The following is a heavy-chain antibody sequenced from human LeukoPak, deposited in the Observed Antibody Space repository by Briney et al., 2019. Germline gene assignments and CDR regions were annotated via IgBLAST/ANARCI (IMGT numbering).Heavy chain of an antibody. CDR3: ARRPTTVTYFDY. CDR1: GFTVSSNY. Sequence: PGGSLRLSCAASGFTVSSNYMSWVRQAPGKGLEWVSVIYSGGSTYYADSVKGRFTISRDNSKDTLYLQMSSLRAEDTALYYCARRPTTVTYFDYWGQGTLVTVSS. J-gene: IGHJ4*02. D-gene: IGHD4-17*01. V-gene: IGHV3-53*01. CDR2: IYSGGST.